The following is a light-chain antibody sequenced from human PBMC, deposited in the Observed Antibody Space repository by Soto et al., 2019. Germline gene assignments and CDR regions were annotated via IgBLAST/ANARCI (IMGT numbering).Light chain of an antibody. CDR2: DAS. CDR3: QQFNSFPLT. Sequence: AIQMPKSPSSLSASVGDRVTMSCRASQGIGNALAWYQQKPGKAPKVLIYDASSLKSGVPSRFSGSGSGTDFTLTISSLQPEDFATYYCQQFNSFPLTFGGGSKADI. J-gene: IGKJ4*01. V-gene: IGKV1-13*02. CDR1: QGIGNA.